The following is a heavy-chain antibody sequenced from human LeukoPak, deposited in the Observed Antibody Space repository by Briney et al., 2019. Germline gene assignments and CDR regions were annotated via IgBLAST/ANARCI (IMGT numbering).Heavy chain of an antibody. CDR2: ISYDGSNK. CDR1: GFTFSSYV. D-gene: IGHD1-1*01. CDR3: AKVGASFYYGMDV. V-gene: IGHV3-30*18. J-gene: IGHJ6*02. Sequence: PGWSLRLSCAASGFTFSSYVMHGVRQAPGKGLEWVAVISYDGSNKYYADSVKGRFTTSRDNSKNTLYLQMNSLRAEDTAVYYCAKVGASFYYGMDVWGQGTTVTVSS.